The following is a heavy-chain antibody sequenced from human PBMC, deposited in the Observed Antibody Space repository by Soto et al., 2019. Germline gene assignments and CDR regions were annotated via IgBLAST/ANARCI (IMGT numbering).Heavy chain of an antibody. CDR3: ARDSAAGRGLDY. V-gene: IGHV3-33*01. J-gene: IGHJ4*02. Sequence: GGSLRLSCAASGFTFSHFGMNWVRQAPGKGLESVAIIWYDGSHECYADSVKGRFTISRDNSKNTLSLQMNSLTAEDTALYYCARDSAAGRGLDYWGQGTLVTVSS. CDR2: IWYDGSHE. CDR1: GFTFSHFG. D-gene: IGHD6-19*01.